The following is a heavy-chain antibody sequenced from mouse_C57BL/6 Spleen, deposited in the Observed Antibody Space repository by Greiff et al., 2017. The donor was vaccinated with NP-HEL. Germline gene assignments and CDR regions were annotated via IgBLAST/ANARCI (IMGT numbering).Heavy chain of an antibody. J-gene: IGHJ4*01. CDR2: ISYDGSN. Sequence: EVQLQQSGPGLVKPSQSLSLTCSVTGYSITSGYYWNWIRQFPGNKLEWMGYISYDGSNNYNPSLKNRISITRDTSKNQFFLKLNSVTTEDTATYYCARRSNYYYAMDYWGQGTSVTVSS. D-gene: IGHD2-5*01. CDR3: ARRSNYYYAMDY. CDR1: GYSITSGYY. V-gene: IGHV3-6*01.